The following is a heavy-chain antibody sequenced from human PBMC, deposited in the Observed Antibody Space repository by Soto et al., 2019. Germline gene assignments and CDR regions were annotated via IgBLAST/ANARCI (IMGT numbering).Heavy chain of an antibody. Sequence: QVQLQESGPGLVKPSQTLSLTCTVSGGSISSGDDYWRLIRQHPGKGLEWIGYIYYSGSTYYNQSLKSRVTISVDTSKNQFYMKLSSVTDADTAVYYCDRGPGSGWYDYWGQGTLVTVSS. CDR2: IYYSGST. CDR1: GGSISSGDDY. CDR3: DRGPGSGWYDY. V-gene: IGHV4-31*03. D-gene: IGHD6-19*01. J-gene: IGHJ4*02.